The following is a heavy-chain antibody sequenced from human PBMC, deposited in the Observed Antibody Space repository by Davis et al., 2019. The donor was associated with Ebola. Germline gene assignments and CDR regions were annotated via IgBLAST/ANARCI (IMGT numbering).Heavy chain of an antibody. V-gene: IGHV3-20*04. Sequence: GESLKISCVASGFTFDDYAMSWVRQAPGKGLEWLSGINWNGGSTGYVDSVKGRFTISRDNAKNSLYLQMNSLRAEDTAVYYCARDTWLELGFDYWGQGTLVTVSS. J-gene: IGHJ4*02. CDR1: GFTFDDYA. CDR3: ARDTWLELGFDY. CDR2: INWNGGST. D-gene: IGHD7-27*01.